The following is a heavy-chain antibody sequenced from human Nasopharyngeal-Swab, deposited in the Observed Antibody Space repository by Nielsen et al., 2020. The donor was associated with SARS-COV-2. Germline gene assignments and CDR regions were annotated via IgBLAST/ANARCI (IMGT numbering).Heavy chain of an antibody. D-gene: IGHD5-18*01. V-gene: IGHV4-34*01. CDR2: INHSGST. J-gene: IGHJ4*02. CDR3: ARGGRGYSYGYGVY. Sequence: LSCAVYGGSFSGYYWSWIRQPPGKGLEWIGEINHSGSTNYNPSLKSRVTISVDTSKNQFSLKLSSVTAADTAVYYCARGGRGYSYGYGVYWGQGTLVTVSS. CDR1: GGSFSGYY.